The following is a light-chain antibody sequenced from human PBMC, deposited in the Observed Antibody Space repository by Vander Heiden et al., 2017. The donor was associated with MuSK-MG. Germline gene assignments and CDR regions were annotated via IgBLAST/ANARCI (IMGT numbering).Light chain of an antibody. V-gene: IGLV2-11*01. CDR3: GSYAGSDNFVV. CDR2: DVS. J-gene: IGLJ2*01. CDR1: SSDVGGYNY. Sequence: QSALTQPRSVSGSPGQSVTISCTGPSSDVGGYNYVPWYPQPPGKAPKLMIYDVSKRPAGVPDRFSGSKSGTTAALTSPGLQAEEEADYYCGSYAGSDNFVVFGGGTKLTVL.